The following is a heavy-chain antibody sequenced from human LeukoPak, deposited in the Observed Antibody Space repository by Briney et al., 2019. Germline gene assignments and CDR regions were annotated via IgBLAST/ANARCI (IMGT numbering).Heavy chain of an antibody. Sequence: SGPALVKPTQTLTLTCTFSGFSLSTSGMCVSWIRQPPGKALEWLALIDWDDDKYYSTSLKTRLTISKDPSKNQVVLTMTNMDPVDTATYYCARTELTYGDYDEGYYFDYWGQGTLVTVSS. J-gene: IGHJ4*02. CDR3: ARTELTYGDYDEGYYFDY. V-gene: IGHV2-70*01. D-gene: IGHD4-17*01. CDR1: GFSLSTSGMC. CDR2: IDWDDDK.